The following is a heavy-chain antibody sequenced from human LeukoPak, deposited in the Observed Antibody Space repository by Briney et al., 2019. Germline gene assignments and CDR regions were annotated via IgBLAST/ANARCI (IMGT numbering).Heavy chain of an antibody. CDR3: ARAGAEVPTYFDY. J-gene: IGHJ4*02. CDR2: ISAYNVNT. V-gene: IGHV1-18*01. CDR1: GYTFISYG. D-gene: IGHD3-10*01. Sequence: ASVKVSCKAPGYTFISYGMSWIRQAPGQGLEWMGWISAYNVNTRYTQKFQGRVTMTTDKSTTTAYMDLRSLTSDDTAVYYCARAGAEVPTYFDYWGQGTLVTVSS.